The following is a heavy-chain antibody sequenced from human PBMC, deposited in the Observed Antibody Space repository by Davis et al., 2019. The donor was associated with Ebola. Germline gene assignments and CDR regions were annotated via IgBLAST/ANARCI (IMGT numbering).Heavy chain of an antibody. V-gene: IGHV1-2*06. CDR1: GYTFTGYY. Sequence: ASVKVSCKASGYTFTGYYMHWVRQAPGQGLEWMGRINPNSGGTNYAQKFQGRVTMTRNISLTTAYMELSSLGSEDTAMYYCARGRLPPAYYYFGMDVWGKGTTVTVST. D-gene: IGHD2-2*01. J-gene: IGHJ6*04. CDR2: INPNSGGT. CDR3: ARGRLPPAYYYFGMDV.